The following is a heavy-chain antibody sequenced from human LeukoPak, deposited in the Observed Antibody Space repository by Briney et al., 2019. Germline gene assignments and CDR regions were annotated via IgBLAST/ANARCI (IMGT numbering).Heavy chain of an antibody. J-gene: IGHJ4*02. Sequence: GGSLRLSRAASGFTFSSYSMNWVRQAPGKGLEWVSSISSSSSYIYYADSVKGRFTISRDNAKNSLYLQMNSLRAEDTAVYYCARDAREKPPYFDYWGQGTLVTVSS. CDR2: ISSSSSYI. V-gene: IGHV3-21*01. CDR1: GFTFSSYS. CDR3: ARDAREKPPYFDY. D-gene: IGHD1-14*01.